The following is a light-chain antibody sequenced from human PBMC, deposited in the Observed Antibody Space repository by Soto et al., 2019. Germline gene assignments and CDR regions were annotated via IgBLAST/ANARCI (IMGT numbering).Light chain of an antibody. Sequence: QSALTQPASVSGAPGQSITGSCTGTSSDIGAYDYVSWFQQHPDKAPKLMISEVTNRPSGVSDRFSGSKSGNAASLTISGLQAEDEAYYFGFSLTTAHSRIFGTGTKGHRP. CDR3: FSLTTAHSRI. J-gene: IGLJ1*01. V-gene: IGLV2-14*01. CDR1: SSDIGAYDY. CDR2: EVT.